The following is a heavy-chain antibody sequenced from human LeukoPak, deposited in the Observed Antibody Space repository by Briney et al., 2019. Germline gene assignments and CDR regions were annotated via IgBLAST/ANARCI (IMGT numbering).Heavy chain of an antibody. Sequence: GXXLTXXXXHWVXXAXEXXXXXMGGFDPEDGETIYAQKFQGRVTMTEDTSTDTAYMELSSLRSEDTAVYYCARSMIVPSHWFDPWGQGTLVTVSS. V-gene: IGHV1-24*01. CDR1: GXXLTXXX. CDR3: ARSMIVPSHWFDP. D-gene: IGHD3-22*01. J-gene: IGHJ5*02. CDR2: FDPEDGET.